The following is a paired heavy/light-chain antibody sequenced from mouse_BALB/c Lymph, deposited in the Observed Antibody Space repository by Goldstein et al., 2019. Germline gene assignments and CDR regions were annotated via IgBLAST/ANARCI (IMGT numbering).Light chain of an antibody. CDR3: HQWSSYPT. CDR2: STS. CDR1: SSVSY. Sequence: QIVLTQSPAIMSASLGEEITLTCSASSSVSYMHWYQQKSGTSPKLLIYSTSNLASGVPSRFSGSGSGTFYSLTISSVEAEDAADYYCHQWSSYPTFGGGTKLEIK. V-gene: IGKV4-80*01. J-gene: IGKJ1*01.
Heavy chain of an antibody. V-gene: IGHV1-9*01. Sequence: QVQLQQSGAELMKPGASVKISCKATGYTFSSYWIEWVKQRPGHGLEWIGEILPGSGSTNYNEKFKGKATFTADTSSNTAYMQLSSLTSEDSAVYYCARSRLRDYFDYWGQGTTLTVSS. CDR3: ARSRLRDYFDY. CDR1: GYTFSSYW. J-gene: IGHJ2*01. CDR2: ILPGSGST. D-gene: IGHD1-2*01.